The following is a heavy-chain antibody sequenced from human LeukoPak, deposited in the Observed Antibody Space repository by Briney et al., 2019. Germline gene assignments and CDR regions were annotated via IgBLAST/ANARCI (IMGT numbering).Heavy chain of an antibody. CDR2: IIPIFGTA. D-gene: IGHD2-15*01. CDR1: GGTFSNYA. J-gene: IGHJ4*02. V-gene: IGHV1-69*06. CDR3: ARDLGCSGGSCYLSEYYFDY. Sequence: ASVKVSCKASGGTFSNYAISWVRQAPGQGLEWMGGIIPIFGTANYAQKFRGRVTITADKSTRTAYMELSSLRSEDTAVYYCARDLGCSGGSCYLSEYYFDYWGQGTLVTVSS.